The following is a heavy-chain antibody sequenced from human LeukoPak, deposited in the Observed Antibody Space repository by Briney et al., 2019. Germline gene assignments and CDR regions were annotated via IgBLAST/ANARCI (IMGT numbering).Heavy chain of an antibody. Sequence: SETLSLTCTVSGASISSSSYYWGWIHQPPGKGLEWIGSIYYSGSTYYNPSLKSRVTISVDTSKNQFFLKLNSVTAADTAVYYCAKIGGSKTYYNYVDWGQGTLVTVSS. V-gene: IGHV4-39*07. CDR3: AKIGGSKTYYNYVD. CDR2: IYYSGST. CDR1: GASISSSSYY. J-gene: IGHJ4*02. D-gene: IGHD3-10*01.